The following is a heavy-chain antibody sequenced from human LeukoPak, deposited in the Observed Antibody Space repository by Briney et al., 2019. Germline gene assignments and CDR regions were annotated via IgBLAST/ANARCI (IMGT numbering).Heavy chain of an antibody. CDR1: GFTVSSNY. V-gene: IGHV3-66*02. J-gene: IGHJ3*02. D-gene: IGHD1-20*01. CDR3: ARGYNWWAFDI. Sequence: GGSLRLSCAASGFTVSSNYMSWVRQAPGKGLEWVSVIYSGGSTYYADSVKGRFTISRDSSKNTLYLQMNSLRAEDTAVYYCARGYNWWAFDIWGQGTMVTVSS. CDR2: IYSGGST.